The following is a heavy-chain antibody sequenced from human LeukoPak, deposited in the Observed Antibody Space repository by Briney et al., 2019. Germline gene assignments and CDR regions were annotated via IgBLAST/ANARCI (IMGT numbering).Heavy chain of an antibody. J-gene: IGHJ6*03. CDR1: GYTFAGYY. CDR2: LNPNNGFT. D-gene: IGHD2-2*01. V-gene: IGHV1-2*02. Sequence: ASVKVSCKTSGYTFAGYYIHWVRQAPGEGLEWLGWLNPNNGFTNYAQKFQGRVFMTRDRPIKTAYMELRSLTSDDTAIYYCARGDLNIVVVPAATNYYYYYYMDVWGKGTTVTVSS. CDR3: ARGDLNIVVVPAATNYYYYYYMDV.